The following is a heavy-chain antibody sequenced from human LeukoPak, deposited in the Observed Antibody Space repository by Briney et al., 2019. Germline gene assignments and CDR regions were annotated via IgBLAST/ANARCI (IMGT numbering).Heavy chain of an antibody. Sequence: GGSLRLSCAASGFSFSDTWMHWVRQAPGEGLMWVSRIRSDGSDTRYAESVKGRFTISRDNSKNTLYLQMNSLRAEDTAVYYCARARSSDYWGQGTLVTVSS. D-gene: IGHD2-2*01. V-gene: IGHV3-74*01. CDR1: GFSFSDTW. CDR3: ARARSSDY. J-gene: IGHJ4*02. CDR2: IRSDGSDT.